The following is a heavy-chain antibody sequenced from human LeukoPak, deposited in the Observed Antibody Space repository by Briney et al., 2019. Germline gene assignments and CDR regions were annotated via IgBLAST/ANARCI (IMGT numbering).Heavy chain of an antibody. Sequence: SQTLSLTCTVSGGSISISRYYWSWIRQPAGKRLEWIGRIYTNGDTNYNPSLKSRVTISIDTSKNQFSLKLSSMTAADTAVYYCARANYCSGATCYSSYYYYLDVWGKGTTVTVSS. J-gene: IGHJ6*03. CDR1: GGSISISRYY. CDR3: ARANYCSGATCYSSYYYYLDV. V-gene: IGHV4-61*02. D-gene: IGHD2-15*01. CDR2: IYTNGDT.